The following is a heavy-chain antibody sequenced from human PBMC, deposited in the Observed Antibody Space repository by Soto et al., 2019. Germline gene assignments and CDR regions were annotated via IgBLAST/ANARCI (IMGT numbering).Heavy chain of an antibody. CDR1: GYRFSRYA. Sequence: ASVKLSCKASGYRFSRYAVQWVRQAPEQSLEWIGWIHAGNGDTKYSQKFHGRVTLTRDTSANTAYMDLSSLRSEDTAVYYCARVPRYTSDIVEVPAVMFDDWFVPWGQGTLVTVSS. V-gene: IGHV1-3*01. CDR2: IHAGNGDT. J-gene: IGHJ5*02. D-gene: IGHD2-2*01. CDR3: ARVPRYTSDIVEVPAVMFDDWFVP.